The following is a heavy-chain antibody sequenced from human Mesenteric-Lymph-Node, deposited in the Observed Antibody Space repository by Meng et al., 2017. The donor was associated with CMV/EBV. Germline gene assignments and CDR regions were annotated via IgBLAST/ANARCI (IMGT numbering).Heavy chain of an antibody. V-gene: IGHV3-48*04. CDR1: GFTFSSYS. D-gene: IGHD5-24*01. J-gene: IGHJ4*02. CDR2: ISSSSSTI. CDR3: ARLEYGRDGYNNY. Sequence: GGSLRLSCAASGFTFSSYSMNWVRQAPGKGLEWVSYISSSSSTIYYADSVKGRFTISRDNAKNSLYLQMNSLRAEDTAVYYCARLEYGRDGYNNYWGQGTLVTVSS.